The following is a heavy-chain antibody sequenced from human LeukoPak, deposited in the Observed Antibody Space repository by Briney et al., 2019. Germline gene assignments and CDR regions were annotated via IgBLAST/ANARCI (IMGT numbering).Heavy chain of an antibody. J-gene: IGHJ3*01. CDR3: AVGLRFLLV. CDR2: IGTAGDT. CDR1: GFTFSSYD. V-gene: IGHV3-13*01. Sequence: GGSLRLSCAASGFTFSSYDMHWVRQATGKGLEWVSAIGTAGDTYYPGSVKGRFTISRENAKSSFYLQMNSLRAGDTAMYYCAVGLRFLLVWGQGTMVTVSS. D-gene: IGHD3-3*01.